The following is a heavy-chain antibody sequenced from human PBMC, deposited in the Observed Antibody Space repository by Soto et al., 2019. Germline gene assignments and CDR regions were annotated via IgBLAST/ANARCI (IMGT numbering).Heavy chain of an antibody. V-gene: IGHV4-30-4*01. CDR3: ARDRAKWTDYYYYGMDV. J-gene: IGHJ6*02. D-gene: IGHD2-8*01. Sequence: QVQLQESGPGLVKPSQTLSLTCTVSGGSISSGDDFWTWIRQPPGKGLEWIGYIYYSGSTYYNPSLKRRLTMSVATSKNQFSLKLSSVTAADTAVYYCARDRAKWTDYYYYGMDVWGQGTTVTVSS. CDR1: GGSISSGDDF. CDR2: IYYSGST.